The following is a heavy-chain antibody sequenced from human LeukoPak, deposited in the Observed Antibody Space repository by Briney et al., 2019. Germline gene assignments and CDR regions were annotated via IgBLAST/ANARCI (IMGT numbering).Heavy chain of an antibody. CDR3: ARYYYGSGSYYYFDS. CDR2: IYYNGST. Sequence: PSETLSLTCTVSGGSISSSSYYWGWIRQPPGKGLEWIGNIYYNGSTYYNPSLKSRVTMSVDTSKNQFSLKLSSVTAADTAVYYCARYYYGSGSYYYFDSWGQGTLVTVSS. V-gene: IGHV4-39*01. J-gene: IGHJ4*02. D-gene: IGHD3-10*01. CDR1: GGSISSSSYY.